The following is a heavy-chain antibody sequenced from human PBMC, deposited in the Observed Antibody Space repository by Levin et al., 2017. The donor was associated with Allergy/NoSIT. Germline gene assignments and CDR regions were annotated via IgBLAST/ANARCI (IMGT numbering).Heavy chain of an antibody. V-gene: IGHV3-15*01. D-gene: IGHD2-15*01. CDR3: ATQCSGGSCYQY. Sequence: GGSLRLSCAASGFTFINAWMTWVRQAPGKGLEWVGCIKSKTDGGTTDYAAPVKGRFTISRVDSENTLYLQMNSLKSEDTAVYYCATQCSGGSCYQYWGQGTLVTVSS. CDR1: GFTFINAW. J-gene: IGHJ4*02. CDR2: IKSKTDGGTT.